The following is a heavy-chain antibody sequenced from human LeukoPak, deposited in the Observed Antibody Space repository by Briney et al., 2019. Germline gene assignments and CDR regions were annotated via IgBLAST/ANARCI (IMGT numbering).Heavy chain of an antibody. D-gene: IGHD2-15*01. V-gene: IGHV3-15*01. Sequence: GGSLRLSCAASGFTFTNAWMSWVRQAPGKGLEWIGRIKSKTDGGTTDYTAPVKGRFTVSRDDSKNALYLQMNSLKTEDTAVYYRNTGYCSSSSCHRSLYFDYWGQGTLVTVSS. CDR3: NTGYCSSSSCHRSLYFDY. J-gene: IGHJ4*02. CDR1: GFTFTNAW. CDR2: IKSKTDGGTT.